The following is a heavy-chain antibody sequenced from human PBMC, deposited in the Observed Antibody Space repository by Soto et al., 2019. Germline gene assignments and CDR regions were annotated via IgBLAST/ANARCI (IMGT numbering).Heavy chain of an antibody. V-gene: IGHV3-66*01. CDR1: GFTVSSNY. Sequence: GGSLRLSCAASGFTVSSNYMSWVRQAPGKGLEWVSVIYSGGSTYYADSVKGRFTISRDNSKNTLYLQMNSLRAEDTAVYYCARDRQEYYFDYWGQGTLVTVSS. CDR3: ARDRQEYYFDY. J-gene: IGHJ4*02. CDR2: IYSGGST. D-gene: IGHD3-10*01.